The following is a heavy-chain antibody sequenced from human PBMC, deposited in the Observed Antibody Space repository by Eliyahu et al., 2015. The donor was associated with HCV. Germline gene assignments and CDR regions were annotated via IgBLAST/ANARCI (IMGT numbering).Heavy chain of an antibody. V-gene: IGHV3-23*01. CDR3: AKVLTSWYFDL. CDR1: GFTFSTYD. J-gene: IGHJ2*01. CDR2: IXXGGGST. D-gene: IGHD4/OR15-4a*01. Sequence: EVQLLESGGGLIQPGGSLRLSCAASGFTFSTYDXSWVRLAPGKGRQWXSAIXXGGGSTYAXSAKGRFTISRDNSKNVLFLQMNSLRADDTAVYFCAKVLTSWYFDLWGRGTLVTVSS.